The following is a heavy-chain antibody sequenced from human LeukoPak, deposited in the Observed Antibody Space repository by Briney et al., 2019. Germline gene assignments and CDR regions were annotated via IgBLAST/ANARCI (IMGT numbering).Heavy chain of an antibody. CDR3: ARESEYYFDHSASVDY. J-gene: IGHJ4*02. CDR1: GFTFTAYL. V-gene: IGHV3-30-3*01. D-gene: IGHD3-22*01. CDR2: MSSDGNAK. Sequence: GGSLRLSCAASGFTFTAYLIHWVRQAPGKGPEWVAVMSSDGNAKFYADSVKGRFTISRDNSKKTLYLQMNSLRAEDTAVYYCARESEYYFDHSASVDYWGQGTLVTVSS.